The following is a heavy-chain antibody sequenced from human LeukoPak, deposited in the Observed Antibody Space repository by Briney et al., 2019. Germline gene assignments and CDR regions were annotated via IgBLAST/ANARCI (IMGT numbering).Heavy chain of an antibody. V-gene: IGHV3-33*08. D-gene: IGHD4-17*01. Sequence: PGGSLRLSCAASGFTFSSYAMHWVRQAPGKGLEWVGIIWSDGSDKDYAGSVKGRFAISRDNSKNTLYLQMNSLRVEDTAIYYCATPMTTQRNHGLDAWGQGTTVTVSS. J-gene: IGHJ6*02. CDR3: ATPMTTQRNHGLDA. CDR1: GFTFSSYA. CDR2: IWSDGSDK.